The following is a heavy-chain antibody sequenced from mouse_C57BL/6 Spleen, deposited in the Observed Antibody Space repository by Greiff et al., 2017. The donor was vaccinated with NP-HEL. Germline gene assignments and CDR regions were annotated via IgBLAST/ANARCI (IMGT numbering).Heavy chain of an antibody. V-gene: IGHV1-64*01. CDR3: ARKGLTFYFDY. CDR2: IHPNSGST. Sequence: QVQLKQPGAELVKPGASVKLSCKASGYTFTSYWMHWVKQRPGQGLEWIGMIHPNSGSTNYNEKFKSKATLTVDKSSSTAYMQLSSLTSEDSAVYYCARKGLTFYFDYWGQGTTLTVSS. D-gene: IGHD3-1*01. CDR1: GYTFTSYW. J-gene: IGHJ2*01.